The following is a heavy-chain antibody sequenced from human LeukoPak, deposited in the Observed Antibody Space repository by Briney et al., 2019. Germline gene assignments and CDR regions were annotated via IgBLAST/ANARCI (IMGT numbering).Heavy chain of an antibody. CDR3: ARSYRGWQYYFDY. J-gene: IGHJ4*02. D-gene: IGHD6-19*01. Sequence: PSETLSLTCTVSGGSISSSSYYWGWIRQPPGKGLEWVSSISSSSSYIYYADSVKGRFTISRDNAKNSLYLQMNSLRAEDTAVYYCARSYRGWQYYFDYWGQGTLVTVSS. CDR2: ISSSSSYI. CDR1: GGSISSSS. V-gene: IGHV3-21*01.